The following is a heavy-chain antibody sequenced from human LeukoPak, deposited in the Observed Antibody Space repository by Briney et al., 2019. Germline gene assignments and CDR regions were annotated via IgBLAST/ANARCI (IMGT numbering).Heavy chain of an antibody. CDR3: AKDQDFWSGPFDY. CDR1: GFTFSSYA. D-gene: IGHD3-3*01. J-gene: IGHJ4*02. V-gene: IGHV3-23*01. Sequence: PGWSLRLSCAASGFTFSSYAMSWVRQAPGKGLEWVSAISGSGGSTYYADSVKGRFTISRDNSKNTLYLQMNSLTAKDTAVYYCAKDQDFWSGPFDYWGQGTLVTVSS. CDR2: ISGSGGST.